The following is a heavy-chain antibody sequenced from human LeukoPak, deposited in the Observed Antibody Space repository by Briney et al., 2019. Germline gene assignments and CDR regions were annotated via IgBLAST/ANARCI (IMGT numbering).Heavy chain of an antibody. J-gene: IGHJ3*02. CDR1: GGSISSYY. CDR2: IYTSGST. D-gene: IGHD2-2*01. V-gene: IGHV4-4*07. Sequence: PSETLSLTCTVSGGSISSYYWSWIRQPAGKGLEWIGRIYTSGSTNYNPSLKSRVTMSVDTSKNQFSLKLSSVTAADTAVYYCARDARYCSSTSCYLWFRGPRPTDAFDIWGQGTMVTVSS. CDR3: ARDARYCSSTSCYLWFRGPRPTDAFDI.